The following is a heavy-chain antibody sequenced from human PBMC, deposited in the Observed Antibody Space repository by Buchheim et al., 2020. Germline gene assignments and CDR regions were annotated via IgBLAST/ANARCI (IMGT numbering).Heavy chain of an antibody. Sequence: QVQLVESGGGLVKPGGSLRLSCAASGFTFSDYYMSWIRQAPGKGLEWVSYISSSSSYTNYADSVKGRFTISRDNAKNSLSLQMNSLRAEDTAVYYCAVGEFWSGYPTELDFDYWGQGTL. V-gene: IGHV3-11*06. CDR2: ISSSSSYT. D-gene: IGHD3-3*01. J-gene: IGHJ4*02. CDR3: AVGEFWSGYPTELDFDY. CDR1: GFTFSDYY.